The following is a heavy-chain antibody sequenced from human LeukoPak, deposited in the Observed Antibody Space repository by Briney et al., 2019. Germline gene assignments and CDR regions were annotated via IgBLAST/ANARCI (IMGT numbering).Heavy chain of an antibody. CDR3: ARGGYSGYEVGY. V-gene: IGHV4-30-4*01. Sequence: SQTLSLTCTVSGGSISSGDYYWSWIRQPPGKGLEWIGYIYYSGSTYYNPSLKSRVTLSVDTSKNQFSLKLSSVTAADTAVYYCARGGYSGYEVGYWGQGTLVTVSS. CDR1: GGSISSGDYY. J-gene: IGHJ4*02. CDR2: IYYSGST. D-gene: IGHD5-12*01.